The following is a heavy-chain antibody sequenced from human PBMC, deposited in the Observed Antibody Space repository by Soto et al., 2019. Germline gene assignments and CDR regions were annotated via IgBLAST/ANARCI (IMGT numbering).Heavy chain of an antibody. V-gene: IGHV1-69*12. CDR2: IIPIFGTA. CDR3: ARSRGVVIMSGYDY. D-gene: IGHD3-3*01. CDR1: GGTFSSYA. J-gene: IGHJ4*02. Sequence: QVQLVQSGAEVKKPGSSVKVSCKASGGTFSSYAISWVRQAPGQGLEWMGGIIPIFGTANYAQKFQGRVTITADESTRTGYMELSSLSSEDTAVYYCARSRGVVIMSGYDYWGQGTLVTVSS.